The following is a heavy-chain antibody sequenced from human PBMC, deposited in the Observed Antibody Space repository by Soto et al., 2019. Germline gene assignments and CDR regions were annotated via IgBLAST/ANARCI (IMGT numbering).Heavy chain of an antibody. V-gene: IGHV3-23*01. J-gene: IGHJ4*02. CDR3: AKDQRGFTSTARIDY. CDR1: GFTFSSHG. CDR2: ISGSGGGT. D-gene: IGHD6-13*01. Sequence: GGFLRLSCAASGFTFSSHGSHWVRQAPGKGLEWVSSISGSGGGTYHADSVKGRFTISRDNSKNTLYLQMNSLRAEDTALYFCAKDQRGFTSTARIDYWGQGTLVTVSS.